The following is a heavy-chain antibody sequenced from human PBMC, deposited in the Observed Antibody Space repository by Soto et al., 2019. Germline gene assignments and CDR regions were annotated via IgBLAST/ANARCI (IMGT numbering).Heavy chain of an antibody. D-gene: IGHD3-10*01. J-gene: IGHJ5*02. CDR1: GGSITSGGYY. CDR3: SRDGTNGSGTNHWFDP. CDR2: IYYSGST. Sequence: SETLSLTCTVSGGSITSGGYYWSWIRQHPGKGLEWIGYIYYSGSTYYNPSLKSRVTISLDTSKNQFSLKLSSVTAADTAVYYCSRDGTNGSGTNHWFDPWGQGTLDTVSS. V-gene: IGHV4-31*03.